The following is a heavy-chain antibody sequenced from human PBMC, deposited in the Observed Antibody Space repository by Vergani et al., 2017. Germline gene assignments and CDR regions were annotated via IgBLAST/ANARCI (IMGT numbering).Heavy chain of an antibody. Sequence: QVQLVQSGAEVKKPGSSVKVSCKASGGTSSSYAISWVRQAPGQGLEWMGRIIPILGIANYAQKFQGRVTITADKSTSTAYMELSSLRSEDTAVDYCARDLGKLELRSGMDVWGQGTTVTVSS. D-gene: IGHD1-7*01. CDR1: GGTSSSYA. V-gene: IGHV1-69*04. CDR2: IIPILGIA. J-gene: IGHJ6*02. CDR3: ARDLGKLELRSGMDV.